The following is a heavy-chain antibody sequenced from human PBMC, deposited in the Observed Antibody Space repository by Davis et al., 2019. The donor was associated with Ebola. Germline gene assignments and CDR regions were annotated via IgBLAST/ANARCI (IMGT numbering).Heavy chain of an antibody. Sequence: PGGSLRLSCAASGFTFSSYSMNWVRQAPGKGLEWVSYISTSSNTIYYANSVKGRFTISRDNAKDSLYLQMNSLRNEDTGVYYCARERGRSTSASFDLWGRGTLVTVSS. J-gene: IGHJ2*01. CDR1: GFTFSSYS. CDR3: ARERGRSTSASFDL. CDR2: ISTSSNTI. V-gene: IGHV3-48*02. D-gene: IGHD2-2*01.